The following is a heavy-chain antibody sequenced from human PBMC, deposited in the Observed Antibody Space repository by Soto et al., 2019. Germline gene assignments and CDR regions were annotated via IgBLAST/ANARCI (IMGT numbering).Heavy chain of an antibody. Sequence: VQLLESGGGLVQPGGSLRLSCEASGFTFSDYYMSWIRQAPGKGLEWVSYISSSSSYTNYADSVKGRFTISRDNAKNSLYLQMNSLRAEDTAVYYCARARRWLQPDYWGQGTLVTVSS. D-gene: IGHD5-12*01. CDR2: ISSSSSYT. CDR3: ARARRWLQPDY. J-gene: IGHJ4*02. CDR1: GFTFSDYY. V-gene: IGHV3-11*06.